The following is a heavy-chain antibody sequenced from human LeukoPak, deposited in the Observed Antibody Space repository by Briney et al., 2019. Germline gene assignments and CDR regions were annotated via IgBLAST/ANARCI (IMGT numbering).Heavy chain of an antibody. CDR2: IYHSGST. Sequence: SETLCLTCAVSGGSISSDGYSWSWVRQPPGKGLEWIGYIYHSGSTYYNPSLKSRVTISVDRSKNQFSLKLSFVTAADTAVYYCARLLSGAYCGGDCYFDYWGQGTLVTVSS. V-gene: IGHV4-30-2*01. CDR1: GGSISSDGYS. J-gene: IGHJ4*02. CDR3: ARLLSGAYCGGDCYFDY. D-gene: IGHD2-21*02.